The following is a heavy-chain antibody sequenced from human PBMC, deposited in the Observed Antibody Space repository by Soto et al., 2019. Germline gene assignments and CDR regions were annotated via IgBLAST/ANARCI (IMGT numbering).Heavy chain of an antibody. Sequence: PGGSLRLSCAASGFTFSSYAMSWVRQAPGKGLEWVSVFSGSGGSTYYADSVKGRFTISRDNSKNTLFLQMNSLRAEDTAVYYCAKLRLFFYDSSGYYPPDDAFDIWGQGTMVTVSS. CDR1: GFTFSSYA. D-gene: IGHD3-22*01. J-gene: IGHJ3*02. V-gene: IGHV3-23*01. CDR3: AKLRLFFYDSSGYYPPDDAFDI. CDR2: FSGSGGST.